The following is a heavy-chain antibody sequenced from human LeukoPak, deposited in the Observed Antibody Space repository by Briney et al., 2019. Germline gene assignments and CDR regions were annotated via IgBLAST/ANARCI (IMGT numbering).Heavy chain of an antibody. CDR3: AKDTPGAYYDY. Sequence: GGSLRLSCAASGFTFSIYGMHWVRQAPGKGLEWVAFIRNDGSIKYYADSVKGRFTISRDNSKNTHYLQMNSLRAEDTALYYCAKDTPGAYYDYWGQGTLVTVSS. J-gene: IGHJ4*02. CDR1: GFTFSIYG. V-gene: IGHV3-30*02. CDR2: IRNDGSIK.